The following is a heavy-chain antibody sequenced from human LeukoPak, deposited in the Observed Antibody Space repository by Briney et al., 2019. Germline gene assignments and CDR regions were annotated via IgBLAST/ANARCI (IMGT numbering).Heavy chain of an antibody. V-gene: IGHV1-8*01. CDR2: MNPNSGNT. Sequence: ASVKVSCKASGYTFTSYDSNWVRQATGQGLEWMGWMNPNSGNTGYAQKFQGRVTMTRNTSISTAYMELSSLRSEDTAVYYCASFLYYYYYYGMDVWGQGTTVTVSS. CDR3: ASFLYYYYYYGMDV. CDR1: GYTFTSYD. D-gene: IGHD3-3*01. J-gene: IGHJ6*02.